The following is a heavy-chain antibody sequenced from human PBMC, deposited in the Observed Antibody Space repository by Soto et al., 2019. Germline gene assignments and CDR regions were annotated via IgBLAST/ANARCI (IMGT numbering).Heavy chain of an antibody. CDR2: ISANGQGI. CDR1: GFTFSTYD. V-gene: IGHV3-23*01. CDR3: AKDRNYPRDQFHY. Sequence: GESLRLSCAASGFTFSTYDLSWVRQAPGKGLEWVSAISANGQGIYYADSVRGRFTISRDNSKNTIFLHMDSLRAEDTAVYYCAKDRNYPRDQFHYWGQGTLVTVSS. D-gene: IGHD1-7*01. J-gene: IGHJ4*02.